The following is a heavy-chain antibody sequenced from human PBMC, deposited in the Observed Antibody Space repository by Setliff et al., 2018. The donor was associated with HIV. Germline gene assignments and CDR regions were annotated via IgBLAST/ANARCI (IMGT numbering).Heavy chain of an antibody. CDR3: ANPHDGGAFDV. J-gene: IGHJ3*01. D-gene: IGHD1-1*01. V-gene: IGHV1-69*13. Sequence: SVKVSCKASGGTFKNLAISWVRQAPGQGLEWIGGVIPSFATANYAQKFQGRITITADELTSTVYMDLNSLKSEDSAVYYCANPHDGGAFDVWGQGTAVTVSS. CDR1: GGTFKNLA. CDR2: VIPSFATA.